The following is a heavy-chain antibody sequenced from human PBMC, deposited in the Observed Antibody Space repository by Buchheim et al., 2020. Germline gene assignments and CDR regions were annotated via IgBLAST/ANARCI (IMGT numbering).Heavy chain of an antibody. V-gene: IGHV3-33*08. J-gene: IGHJ3*02. CDR1: GFTFSHAW. D-gene: IGHD2-2*01. CDR2: IWYDGSNK. CDR3: AGEQAGGGDIVVVPADPLNAFDI. Sequence: VQLVESGGGLVKSGGSLRLSCAASGFTFSHAWMSWVRQAPGKGLEWVAVIWYDGSNKYYADSVKGRFTISRDNSKNTLYLKMNSFRAGDTAVYYCAGEQAGGGDIVVVPADPLNAFDIWGQGT.